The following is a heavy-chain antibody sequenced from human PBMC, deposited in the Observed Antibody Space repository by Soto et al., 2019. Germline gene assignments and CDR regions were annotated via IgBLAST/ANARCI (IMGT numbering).Heavy chain of an antibody. J-gene: IGHJ4*02. CDR2: IIPILGTA. CDR3: ASSYCGGDCYSPLDY. CDR1: GGTFSSYA. Sequence: QVQLVQSGAEVKKPGSSVNVSCKASGGTFSSYAISWVRQAPGQGLEWVGGIIPILGTANYAQKFQGRVTITADESTSTAYMELGSLRSEDTAVYYCASSYCGGDCYSPLDYWGQGTLVTVSS. V-gene: IGHV1-69*01. D-gene: IGHD2-21*02.